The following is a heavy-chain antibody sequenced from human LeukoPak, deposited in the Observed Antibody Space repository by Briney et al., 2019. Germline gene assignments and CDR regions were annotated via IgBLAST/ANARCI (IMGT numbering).Heavy chain of an antibody. CDR2: ISYEGNNI. V-gene: IGHV3-30*03. Sequence: RGSLRLSCAASGFTFSSYAMHWVRQAPGKGLEWVAVISYEGNNIYYVDSVKGRFTISRDNSKNTLFLQMNSLRAEDTAVYYCARVGEGPDYWGQGTLVTVSS. CDR3: ARVGEGPDY. J-gene: IGHJ4*02. CDR1: GFTFSSYA.